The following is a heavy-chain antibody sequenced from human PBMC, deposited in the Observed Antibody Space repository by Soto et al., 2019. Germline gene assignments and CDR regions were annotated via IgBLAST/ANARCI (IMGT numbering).Heavy chain of an antibody. CDR1: GDSVSSSSAV. D-gene: IGHD6-6*01. V-gene: IGHV6-1*01. J-gene: IGHJ5*02. CDR2: TYYRSKWFN. CDR3: ARNLEYSSSSDNWFDP. Sequence: SQTLSLTCVISGDSVSSSSAVWIWIRQSPSRGLEWLGRTYYRSKWFNDYAVSVRSRIRITPDTAKNQVSLQLNSATPEDTAVYYCARNLEYSSSSDNWFDPWGQGNLVTVSS.